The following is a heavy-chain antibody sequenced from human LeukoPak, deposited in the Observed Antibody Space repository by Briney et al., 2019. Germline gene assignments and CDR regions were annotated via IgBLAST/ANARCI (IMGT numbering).Heavy chain of an antibody. CDR2: IYSGGST. V-gene: IGHV3-53*01. CDR3: ARVATILAMWYYFDY. CDR1: GFTVSSNY. J-gene: IGHJ4*02. D-gene: IGHD5-12*01. Sequence: GGSLRLSCAASGFTVSSNYMSWVRQAPGKGLEWVSVIYSGGSTYYADSVKGRFTISRDNSKNTLYLQMNSLRAEDTAVYYCARVATILAMWYYFDYWGQGTLVTVSS.